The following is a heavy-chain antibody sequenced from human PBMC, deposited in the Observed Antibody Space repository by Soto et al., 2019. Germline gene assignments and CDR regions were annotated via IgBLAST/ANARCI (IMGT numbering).Heavy chain of an antibody. V-gene: IGHV3-23*01. D-gene: IGHD2-2*01. CDR3: AKANGGYCSSTSCPNYYYYYGMDV. J-gene: IGHJ6*02. CDR2: ISGSGGST. Sequence: EVQLLESGGGLVQPGGSLRLSCAASGFTFSSYAMSWVRQAPGKGLEWVSAISGSGGSTYYADSVKGRFTIPRDNSKNTLYLQMNSLRAEDTAVYYCAKANGGYCSSTSCPNYYYYYGMDVWGQGTTVTVSS. CDR1: GFTFSSYA.